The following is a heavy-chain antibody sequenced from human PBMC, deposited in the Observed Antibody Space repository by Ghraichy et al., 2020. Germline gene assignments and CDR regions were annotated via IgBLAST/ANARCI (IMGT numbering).Heavy chain of an antibody. Sequence: SETLSLTCAVSGYSINSGYYWGWIRQPPGKGLEWIGSIFHNGVTYYNPSLKSRDTISVDTSKNQFSLKLRSVTAADTAVYYCARHSGYSSDWTDRFDYWGQGTLVTVSS. CDR1: GYSINSGYY. D-gene: IGHD6-19*01. CDR3: ARHSGYSSDWTDRFDY. V-gene: IGHV4-38-2*01. J-gene: IGHJ4*02. CDR2: IFHNGVT.